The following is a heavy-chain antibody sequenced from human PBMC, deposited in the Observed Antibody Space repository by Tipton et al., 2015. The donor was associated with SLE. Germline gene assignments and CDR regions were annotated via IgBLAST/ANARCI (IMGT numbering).Heavy chain of an antibody. D-gene: IGHD4/OR15-4a*01. Sequence: TLSLTCTVSGGSISGYHWSWLRQPPGKGLEWIGTTHYSGSTFYNPSLKSRVTISVDMSKNQFSVKLTSVTVADTAVYYCTRGGRGDGANPFDPWGQGTLVTVSS. V-gene: IGHV4-59*12. CDR2: THYSGST. CDR1: GGSISGYH. J-gene: IGHJ5*02. CDR3: TRGGRGDGANPFDP.